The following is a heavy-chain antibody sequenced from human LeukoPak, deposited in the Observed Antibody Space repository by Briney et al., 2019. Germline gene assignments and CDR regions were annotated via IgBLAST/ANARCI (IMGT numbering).Heavy chain of an antibody. D-gene: IGHD3-10*01. J-gene: IGHJ4*02. CDR2: VSSTGGDK. V-gene: IGHV3-11*01. Sequence: PGGSLRLSCTGSGVTFEDYYLSWIRQAPGKGLEWISYVSSTGGDKFYADPVKGRFTISRDNARNSLYMEMNDLIAEDTAFYYCARGENGSFDHWGQGTLVTVSS. CDR1: GVTFEDYY. CDR3: ARGENGSFDH.